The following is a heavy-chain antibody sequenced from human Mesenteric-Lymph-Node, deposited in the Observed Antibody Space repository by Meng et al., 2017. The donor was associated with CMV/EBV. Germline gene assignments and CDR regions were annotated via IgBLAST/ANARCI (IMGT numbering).Heavy chain of an antibody. Sequence: GGSLRLSCAASGFTFSSYSMNWVRQAPGKGLEWVSSISSSSSYIYYADSVKGRFTISRDNAKNSLYLQMNSLRAEDTAVYYCARDLGYYDSSGYPSWGQGTLVIVSS. CDR3: ARDLGYYDSSGYPS. J-gene: IGHJ4*02. V-gene: IGHV3-21*01. CDR2: ISSSSSYI. CDR1: GFTFSSYS. D-gene: IGHD3-22*01.